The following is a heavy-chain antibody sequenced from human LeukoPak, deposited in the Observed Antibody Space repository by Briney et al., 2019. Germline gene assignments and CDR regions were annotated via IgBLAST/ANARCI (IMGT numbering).Heavy chain of an antibody. V-gene: IGHV1-46*01. D-gene: IGHD1-26*01. J-gene: IGHJ4*02. CDR1: GYTFTSYY. CDR3: ARDLSGNHYGHFDY. CDR2: INPGDGRT. Sequence: ASVKVSCKASGYTFTSYYMHWVRQAPGQGLEWMGIINPGDGRTTYPQKFQGRVTMTRDTSTSTVYMELRSLRSEDTAVYYCARDLSGNHYGHFDYWGQGTLVTVSS.